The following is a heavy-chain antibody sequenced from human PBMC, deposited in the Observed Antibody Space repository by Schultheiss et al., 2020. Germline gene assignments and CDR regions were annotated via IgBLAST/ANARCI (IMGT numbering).Heavy chain of an antibody. CDR2: IVPIFGLA. V-gene: IGHV1-69*13. J-gene: IGHJ4*02. D-gene: IGHD6-19*01. CDR3: VGGNTSGWGPFDN. CDR1: GGIFNNYA. Sequence: SVKVSCKTSGGIFNNYAINWVRQAPGQGLEWLGGIVPIFGLANYGQSFHDRVTLTADESTTTAYMELSSLRSDDTAVYYCVGGNTSGWGPFDNWAQGTLVTGSS.